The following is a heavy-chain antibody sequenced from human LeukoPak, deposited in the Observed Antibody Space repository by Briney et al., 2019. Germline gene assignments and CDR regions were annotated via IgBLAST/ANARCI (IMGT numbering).Heavy chain of an antibody. V-gene: IGHV3-30*04. CDR1: GFTFSSYA. CDR2: ISYDGSNK. J-gene: IGHJ4*02. Sequence: QPGRSLRLSCAAPGFTFSSYAMHWVRQAPGKGLEWVAVISYDGSNKYYADSVKGRFTISRDNSKNTLYLQMNSLRAEDTAVYYCASLWFGDLPFDYWGQGTLVTVSS. CDR3: ASLWFGDLPFDY. D-gene: IGHD3-10*01.